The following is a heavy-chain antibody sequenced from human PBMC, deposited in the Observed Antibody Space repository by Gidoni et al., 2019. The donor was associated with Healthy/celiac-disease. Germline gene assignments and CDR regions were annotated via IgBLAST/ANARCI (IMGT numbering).Heavy chain of an antibody. J-gene: IGHJ5*02. CDR2: ISSSSSYI. Sequence: EVQLVESGGGLVKPGGSLRLSCAASGFTFSSYSMSWVRQAPGKGLEWVSSISSSSSYIYYADSVKGRFTISRDNAKNSLYLQMNSLRAEDTAVYYCARDGGSYDWFDPWGQGTLVTVSS. D-gene: IGHD1-26*01. CDR3: ARDGGSYDWFDP. V-gene: IGHV3-21*01. CDR1: GFTFSSYS.